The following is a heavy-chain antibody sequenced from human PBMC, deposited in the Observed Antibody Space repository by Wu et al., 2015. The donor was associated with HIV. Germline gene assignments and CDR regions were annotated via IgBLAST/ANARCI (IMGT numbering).Heavy chain of an antibody. V-gene: IGHV1-8*02. CDR3: ARNTDSVATSLYSLGV. J-gene: IGHJ6*02. D-gene: IGHD5-12*01. CDR2: MNADSGIT. CDR1: GYTFTNYD. Sequence: QVQLVQSGAEVKKPGASVKVSCKASGYTFTNYDVNWVRQSTTQGLEWLGWMNADSGITGYARKFQGRVTMTRNTSISTAYMELSSLKSEDTAVYYCARNTDSVATSLYSLGVWGQGTVVTVSS.